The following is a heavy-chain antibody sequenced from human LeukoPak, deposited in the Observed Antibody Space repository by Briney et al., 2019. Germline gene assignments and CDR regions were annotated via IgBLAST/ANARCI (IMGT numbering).Heavy chain of an antibody. Sequence: SETLSLTCTVSGGSISSYYWSWIRQPPGKGLEWIGYIYYSGSTNYTPSLKSRVAISVHTSKNQFSLKLSSVTAADTAVYYCARSKDLFYYDSSGVIGDLFDYWGQGTLVTVSS. J-gene: IGHJ4*02. CDR3: ARSKDLFYYDSSGVIGDLFDY. V-gene: IGHV4-59*08. CDR1: GGSISSYY. CDR2: IYYSGST. D-gene: IGHD3-22*01.